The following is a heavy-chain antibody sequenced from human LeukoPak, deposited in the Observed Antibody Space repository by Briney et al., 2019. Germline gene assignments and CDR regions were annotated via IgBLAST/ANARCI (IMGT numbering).Heavy chain of an antibody. V-gene: IGHV4-39*07. CDR3: ARYSGWYPFDY. D-gene: IGHD6-19*01. J-gene: IGHJ4*02. CDR1: GGSISSSSYY. CDR2: IYYSGST. Sequence: SQTLSLTCTVSGGSISSSSYYWGWIRQPPGKGLEWIGSIYYSGSTYYNPSLKSRVTISVDTSKNQFSLKLSSVTAADTAVYYCARYSGWYPFDYWGQGTLVTVSS.